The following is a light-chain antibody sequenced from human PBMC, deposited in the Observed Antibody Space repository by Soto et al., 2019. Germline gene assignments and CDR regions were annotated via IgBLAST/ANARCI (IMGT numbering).Light chain of an antibody. CDR3: QQRYSWPPLT. CDR2: DAS. Sequence: IVLTQSPATLSLSPGEGATLSCRASQSIRSYLAWYQQKPGQVPRLLIYDASNRATGVPARFSGSGSGTDFSLTIRSLEPEDFAVYYCQQRYSWPPLTFGGGTRVEIK. CDR1: QSIRSY. V-gene: IGKV3-11*01. J-gene: IGKJ4*01.